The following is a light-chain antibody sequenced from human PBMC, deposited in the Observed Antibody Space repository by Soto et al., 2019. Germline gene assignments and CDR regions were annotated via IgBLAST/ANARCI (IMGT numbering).Light chain of an antibody. CDR2: AAS. Sequence: DIQMTQSPSSLSVSVGDRVTITCRASQSIGGFLNWYQQKLGKAPKLLIYAASSLQSGVPSRFSGSGSGTDFTLTSSSLQPEDFATYYCQQGYSTPLTFGGGTKVEI. J-gene: IGKJ4*01. V-gene: IGKV1-39*01. CDR3: QQGYSTPLT. CDR1: QSIGGF.